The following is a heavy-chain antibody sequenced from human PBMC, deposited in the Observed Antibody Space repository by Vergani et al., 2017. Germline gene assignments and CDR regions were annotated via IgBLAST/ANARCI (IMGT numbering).Heavy chain of an antibody. Sequence: QVQLQESGPGLVKPSQTLSLTCTVSGGSISSGGYYWSWIRQHPGKGLVWIGYIYYSGSTYYNPSLKSRVTISVDTSKNQFSLKLSSVTAADTAVYYCARALGYCSSTSCYHIRYFDYWGQGTLVTVSS. D-gene: IGHD2-2*01. J-gene: IGHJ4*02. CDR3: ARALGYCSSTSCYHIRYFDY. V-gene: IGHV4-31*03. CDR2: IYYSGST. CDR1: GGSISSGGYY.